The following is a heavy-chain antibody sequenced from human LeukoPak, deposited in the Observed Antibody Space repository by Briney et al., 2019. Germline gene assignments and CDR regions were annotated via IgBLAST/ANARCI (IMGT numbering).Heavy chain of an antibody. V-gene: IGHV3-30*04. CDR2: ISYDGSNK. J-gene: IGHJ6*04. CDR1: GFTFSSYA. Sequence: GRSLRLPCAASGFTFSSYAMHWVRQAPGKGLEWVAVISYDGSNKYYADSVKGRFTISRDNSKNTLYLQMNSLRAEDTAVYYCAKGDWNDENYYYYGMDVWGKGTTVTVSS. CDR3: AKGDWNDENYYYYGMDV. D-gene: IGHD1-1*01.